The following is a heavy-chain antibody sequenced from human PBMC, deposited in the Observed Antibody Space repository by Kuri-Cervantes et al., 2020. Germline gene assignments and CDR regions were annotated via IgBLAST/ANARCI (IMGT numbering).Heavy chain of an antibody. CDR1: GFTVSSNY. V-gene: IGHV3-74*01. Sequence: GESLKISCAASGFTVSSNYMSWVRQAPGKGLVWVSRINSDGSSTSYADSVKGRFTISRGNAKNTLYLQMNSLKTEDTAVYYCTRHFYYYGSGSYYTGYYYGMDVWGQGTTVTVSS. CDR2: INSDGSST. D-gene: IGHD3-10*01. CDR3: TRHFYYYGSGSYYTGYYYGMDV. J-gene: IGHJ6*02.